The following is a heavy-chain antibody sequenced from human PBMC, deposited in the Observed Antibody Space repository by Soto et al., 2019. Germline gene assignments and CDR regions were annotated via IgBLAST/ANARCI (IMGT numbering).Heavy chain of an antibody. D-gene: IGHD5-12*01. CDR2: IYHSGST. V-gene: IGHV4-30-2*01. CDR1: GGSISSGGYS. J-gene: IGHJ4*02. Sequence: QLQLQESGSGLVKPSQTLSLTCAVSGGSISSGGYSWSWIRQPPGKGLEWIGYIYHSGSTYYNPSHKIRVTISVDRSKNQLSLKLSSVTAADTAVYHCARGGDGYTEYYFDYWGQGTLVTVSS. CDR3: ARGGDGYTEYYFDY.